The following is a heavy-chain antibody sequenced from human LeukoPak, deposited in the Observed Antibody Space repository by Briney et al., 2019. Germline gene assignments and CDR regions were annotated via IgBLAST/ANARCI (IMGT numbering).Heavy chain of an antibody. CDR2: INTDGSIT. CDR3: VKSMSGLNDY. CDR1: GFTFSRFW. D-gene: IGHD3-3*01. Sequence: GGSLRLSCAASGFTFSRFWMHWVRQAPGKGLVWVSRINTDGSITNYADSVKGRFTISRDNTKNTLYLQMNSLRAEDTAIYYCVKSMSGLNDYWGQGTLVTVSP. J-gene: IGHJ4*02. V-gene: IGHV3-74*01.